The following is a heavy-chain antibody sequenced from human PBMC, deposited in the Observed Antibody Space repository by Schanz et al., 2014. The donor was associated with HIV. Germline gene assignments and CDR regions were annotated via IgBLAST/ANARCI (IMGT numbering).Heavy chain of an antibody. CDR2: ISGSGGST. Sequence: EVQLLESGGGLVQPGGSLRLSCAASGFTFSSYAMSWVRQAPGKGLEWVSVISGSGGSTYYADSVKGRFTISRDNSKNTLYLQMNSLRAEDTAVYYCAKDRITGTTGVPYYYYGMDVWGQGTTVTVSS. CDR1: GFTFSSYA. CDR3: AKDRITGTTGVPYYYYGMDV. V-gene: IGHV3-23*01. D-gene: IGHD1-7*01. J-gene: IGHJ6*02.